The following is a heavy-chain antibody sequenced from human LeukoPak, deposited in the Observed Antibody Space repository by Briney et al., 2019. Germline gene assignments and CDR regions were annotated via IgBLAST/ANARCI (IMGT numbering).Heavy chain of an antibody. J-gene: IGHJ4*02. CDR2: IYYSGST. CDR3: ASYYFSYYYDSSGYSQTSDY. Sequence: SETLSLTCAVDGGSFSGYYWGWIRQPPGKGLEWIGSIYYSGSTYYNPSLKSRVTISVDTSKNQFSLKLSSVTAADTAVYYCASYYFSYYYDSSGYSQTSDYWGQGTLVTVSS. D-gene: IGHD3-22*01. V-gene: IGHV4-39*01. CDR1: GGSFSGYY.